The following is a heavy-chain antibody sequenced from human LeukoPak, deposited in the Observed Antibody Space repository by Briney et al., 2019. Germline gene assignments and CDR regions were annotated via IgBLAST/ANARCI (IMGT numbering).Heavy chain of an antibody. J-gene: IGHJ6*02. CDR2: VSYDGSNK. CDR1: GFTFSDYA. D-gene: IGHD1-26*01. V-gene: IGHV3-30-3*01. CDR3: ARVREPLDYYSGLAV. Sequence: GGSLRLSCATSGFTFSDYAMHWVRQAPGKGLQWVAIVSYDGSNKYYADSVQGRFIMSKDNSRNTLFLQMNSLRTDDTAVYYCARVREPLDYYSGLAVWGQGTSVTVSS.